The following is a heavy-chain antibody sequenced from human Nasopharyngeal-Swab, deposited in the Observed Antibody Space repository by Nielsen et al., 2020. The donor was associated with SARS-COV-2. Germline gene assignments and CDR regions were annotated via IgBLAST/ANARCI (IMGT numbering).Heavy chain of an antibody. Sequence: SETLSLTCAVYGGSFSGYYWSWIRQPAGKGLEWIGRLYTSGSTNYNPSLKSRVTISEDTSKNQFSLKLTSVTAADTATYYCARDRYSNYYYYGMDVWGQGTTVTVSS. V-gene: IGHV4-4*07. J-gene: IGHJ6*02. CDR1: GGSFSGYY. CDR3: ARDRYSNYYYYGMDV. D-gene: IGHD4-11*01. CDR2: LYTSGST.